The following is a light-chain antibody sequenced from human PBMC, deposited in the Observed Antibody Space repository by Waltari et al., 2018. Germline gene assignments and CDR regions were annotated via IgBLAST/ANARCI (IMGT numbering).Light chain of an antibody. V-gene: IGLV1-47*01. CDR3: AAWDDSLSARFV. Sequence: QSVLTQPPSASGTPGQRVTISCSGSSSNIGSNYVYWYQQLPGTAPKLLIYRNRQRPSGVPDRFSGSKSGTSASLAISGLRSEDEADYYCAAWDDSLSARFVFGTGTKVTVL. CDR2: RNR. CDR1: SSNIGSNY. J-gene: IGLJ1*01.